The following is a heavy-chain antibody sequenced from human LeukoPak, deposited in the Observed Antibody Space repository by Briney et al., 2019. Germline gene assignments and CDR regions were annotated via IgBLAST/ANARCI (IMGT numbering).Heavy chain of an antibody. CDR3: ARILESGRDY. CDR1: GFTFDDYG. Sequence: GGSLRLSCAASGFTFDDYGMSWVRQAPGKGLVWVSRINSDGSSTSYADSVKGRFTISRDNAKNTLYLQMNSLRAEDTAVYYCARILESGRDYWGQGTLVTVSS. V-gene: IGHV3-74*01. D-gene: IGHD1-26*01. J-gene: IGHJ4*02. CDR2: INSDGSST.